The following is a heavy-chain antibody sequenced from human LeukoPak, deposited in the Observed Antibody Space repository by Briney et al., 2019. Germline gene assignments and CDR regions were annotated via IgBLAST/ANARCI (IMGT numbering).Heavy chain of an antibody. J-gene: IGHJ5*02. CDR2: IIPILGIA. D-gene: IGHD1-26*01. Sequence: GASVKVSCKASGGTFSSYAISWVRQAPGQGLEWMGRIIPILGIANYAQKFQGRVTITADKSTSTAYMELSSLRSEDTAVYYCARSGSRWELLNWFDHWGQGTLVTVSS. CDR3: ARSGSRWELLNWFDH. CDR1: GGTFSSYA. V-gene: IGHV1-69*04.